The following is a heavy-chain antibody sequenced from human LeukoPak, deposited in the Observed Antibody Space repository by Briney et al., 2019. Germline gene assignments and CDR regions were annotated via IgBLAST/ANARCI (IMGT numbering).Heavy chain of an antibody. CDR2: IYTCGST. CDR1: GGSISSYY. D-gene: IGHD3-10*01. CDR3: ARGVLTMVRGAPTGWFDP. J-gene: IGHJ5*02. Sequence: PSETLSLTCTVSGGSISSYYWSWIRQPAGKGLEWIGRIYTCGSTNYNPSLKSRVTMSVDTSKNQFSLKLSSVTAADTAVYYCARGVLTMVRGAPTGWFDPWGQGTLVTVSS. V-gene: IGHV4-4*07.